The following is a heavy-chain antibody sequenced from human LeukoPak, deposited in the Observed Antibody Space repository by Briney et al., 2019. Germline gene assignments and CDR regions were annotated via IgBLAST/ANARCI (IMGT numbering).Heavy chain of an antibody. Sequence: GGSLRLSCAASGFTFSSYAMSWVRQAPGKGLEWVSAISGCGGSTYYADSVKGRFTISRDNSKNTLYLQMNSLRAEDTAVYYCARDSKIFGVALGAFDIWGQGTMVTVSS. CDR3: ARDSKIFGVALGAFDI. J-gene: IGHJ3*02. CDR2: ISGCGGST. D-gene: IGHD3-3*01. V-gene: IGHV3-23*01. CDR1: GFTFSSYA.